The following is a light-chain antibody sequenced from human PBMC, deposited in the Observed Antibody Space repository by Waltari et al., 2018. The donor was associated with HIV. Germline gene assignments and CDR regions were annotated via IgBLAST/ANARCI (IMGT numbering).Light chain of an antibody. CDR2: GAS. Sequence: EIVLTQSPGTLSLSPGERATLSCSATQSISGSYLAWYQQKPGQAPRLLIYGASSRATCIPDRYSGSGSGTDFTLTISRLEPEDFAVYFCQQYGSSPPLTFGGGTKVEIK. CDR1: QSISGSY. J-gene: IGKJ4*01. V-gene: IGKV3-20*01. CDR3: QQYGSSPPLT.